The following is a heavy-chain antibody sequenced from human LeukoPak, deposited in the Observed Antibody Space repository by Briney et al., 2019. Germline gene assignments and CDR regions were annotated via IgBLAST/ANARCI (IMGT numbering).Heavy chain of an antibody. CDR1: GFTFSSYA. J-gene: IGHJ2*01. CDR3: AKDVEVAITGHYFDL. V-gene: IGHV3-23*01. CDR2: ISGSGFST. Sequence: GGSLRLSCAVSGFTFSSYAMSWVRQAPGKGLEWVSAISGSGFSTHYADSVKGRFTISRDNSKNMLYLQMNSLRGEDTAVYYCAKDVEVAITGHYFDLWGRGTLVTVSS. D-gene: IGHD3-22*01.